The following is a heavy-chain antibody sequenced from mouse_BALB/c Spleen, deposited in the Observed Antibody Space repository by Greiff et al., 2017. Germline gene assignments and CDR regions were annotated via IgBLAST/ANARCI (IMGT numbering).Heavy chain of an antibody. CDR1: GFSLTSYG. CDR3: ARDGNLCLSLDY. D-gene: IGHD2-1*01. Sequence: QVQLKESGPGLVAPSQSLSITCTVSGFSLTSYGVHWVRQPPGKGLEWLGVIWAGGSTNYNSALMSRLSISKDNSKSQVFLKMNSLRTDDTAMYYCARDGNLCLSLDYWGQGTSVTVSS. CDR2: IWAGGST. V-gene: IGHV2-9*02. J-gene: IGHJ4*01.